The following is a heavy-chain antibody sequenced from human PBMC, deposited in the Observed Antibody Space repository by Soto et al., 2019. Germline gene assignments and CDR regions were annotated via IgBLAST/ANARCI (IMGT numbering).Heavy chain of an antibody. CDR2: ISNSGATT. Sequence: GGSLRLSCAASGFTFSSYVMSWVRQAPGKGLEWVSSISNSGATTYYADSVKGRFTISRDNSKNTLYLQTNSLRAEDTAVYYCTTDTVYDYYYGMDVWGQGTTVTVSS. CDR1: GFTFSSYV. D-gene: IGHD3-16*01. V-gene: IGHV3-23*01. J-gene: IGHJ6*02. CDR3: TTDTVYDYYYGMDV.